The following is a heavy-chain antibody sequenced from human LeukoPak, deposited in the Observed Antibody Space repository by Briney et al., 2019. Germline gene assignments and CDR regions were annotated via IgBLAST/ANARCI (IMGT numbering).Heavy chain of an antibody. CDR3: ARGGISSSWFYVGHNWFDP. J-gene: IGHJ5*02. V-gene: IGHV1-69*13. Sequence: SVKVSCKASGGTFSSYAISWVRQAPGQGLEWMGGIIPIFGTANYAQKFQGRVTITADESTSTAYMELSSLRSEDTAVYYRARGGISSSWFYVGHNWFDPWGQGTLVTVSS. CDR1: GGTFSSYA. D-gene: IGHD6-13*01. CDR2: IIPIFGTA.